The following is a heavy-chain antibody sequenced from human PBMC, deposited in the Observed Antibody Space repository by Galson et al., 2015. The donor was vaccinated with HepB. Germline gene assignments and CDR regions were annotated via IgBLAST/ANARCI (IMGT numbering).Heavy chain of an antibody. CDR3: VREMAIAAPASFDL. CDR1: GFTFNRYG. CDR2: IWANGSNR. Sequence: SLRLSCAVSGFTFNRYGMHWVRQAPGKGLEWVALIWANGSNRYYSNSVMGRFTISRDNSKNTPYLEMNSLRAEETAVYYFVREMAIAAPASFDLWGHGTLVTVSS. V-gene: IGHV3-33*01. D-gene: IGHD6-25*01. J-gene: IGHJ4*01.